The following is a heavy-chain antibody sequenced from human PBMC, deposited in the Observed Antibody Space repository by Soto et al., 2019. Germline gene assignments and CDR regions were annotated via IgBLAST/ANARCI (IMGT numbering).Heavy chain of an antibody. J-gene: IGHJ4*02. CDR3: ARDTTIAVAGQGGLDY. D-gene: IGHD6-19*01. CDR1: GFTFSSCA. Sequence: EVQLLESGGGLVQPGGSLRLSCAASGFTFSSCAMGWVRQAPGKGLEWVSDIIDSGGSTYYADSVKGRFTISRDNSKSTLYLQMNSLRAEDTALYYCARDTTIAVAGQGGLDYWGQGTLVTVSS. V-gene: IGHV3-23*01. CDR2: IIDSGGST.